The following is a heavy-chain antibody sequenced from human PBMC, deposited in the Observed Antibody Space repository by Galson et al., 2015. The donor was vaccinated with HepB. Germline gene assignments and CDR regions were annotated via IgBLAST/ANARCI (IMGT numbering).Heavy chain of an antibody. V-gene: IGHV3-7*01. D-gene: IGHD3-22*01. CDR2: INQDDSEK. CDR1: GFTFNNYW. Sequence: SLRLSCAASGFTFNNYWMGWIRQAPGKGLERVANINQDDSEKYYVDSVKGRFTISRDNAKNSLYLQMNNLRAEDTAVYYCARDDSTGYYYFDYWGQGTLVTVSS. CDR3: ARDDSTGYYYFDY. J-gene: IGHJ4*02.